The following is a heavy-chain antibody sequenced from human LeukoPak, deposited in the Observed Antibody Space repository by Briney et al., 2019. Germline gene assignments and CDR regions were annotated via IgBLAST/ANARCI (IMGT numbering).Heavy chain of an antibody. V-gene: IGHV4-4*07. CDR1: GGSINYNY. J-gene: IGHJ2*01. CDR3: ARIPRRADGSGHYYEDWYFDL. D-gene: IGHD3-22*01. Sequence: PSETLSLTFTVSGGSINYNYWSWIRQPAGRGLEWIVRIYASGSTNYNPSLKRQVTMSVDTSTNQHSLKLTCVPAAGTAVYYCARIPRRADGSGHYYEDWYFDLWGRGTRVTVSS. CDR2: IYASGST.